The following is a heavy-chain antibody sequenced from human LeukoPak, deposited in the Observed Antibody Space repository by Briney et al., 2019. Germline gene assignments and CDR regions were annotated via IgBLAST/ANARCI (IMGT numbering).Heavy chain of an antibody. J-gene: IGHJ4*02. V-gene: IGHV3-7*01. CDR3: ATSYDILIGYFGS. CDR1: GFTFSSYS. CDR2: IKEDGNEK. Sequence: GGSLRLSCAASGFTFSSYSMNWVRQAPGKGLEWVANIKEDGNEKYYVDSVRGRFTISRDNAKNSLYLYMNSLRAEDTAVYYCATSYDILIGYFGSWGQGTLVTVSS. D-gene: IGHD3-9*01.